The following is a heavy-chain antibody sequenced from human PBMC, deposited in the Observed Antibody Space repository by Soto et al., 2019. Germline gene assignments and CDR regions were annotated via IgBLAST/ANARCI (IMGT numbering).Heavy chain of an antibody. D-gene: IGHD3-10*01. V-gene: IGHV4-30-4*01. CDR2: INYSGST. Sequence: QVQLQEAGPGLVKPSQTLSLSCTLSGDSISSGNYYWGWIRHSPGKGLEWIAYINYSGSTYWNQSLRGRITTSVDTWKNQFSLKLRSVTAEDTAVYYCARVPPGSGTYFNYYYVMDVWGQGTTVTVSS. CDR1: GDSISSGNYY. J-gene: IGHJ6*02. CDR3: ARVPPGSGTYFNYYYVMDV.